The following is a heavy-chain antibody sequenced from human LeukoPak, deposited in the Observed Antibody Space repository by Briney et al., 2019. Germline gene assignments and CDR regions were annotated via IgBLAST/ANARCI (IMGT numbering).Heavy chain of an antibody. CDR3: ARGSYSSGWYGYWYFDL. V-gene: IGHV4-59*01. CDR2: IYYSGST. CDR1: GGSISSYY. Sequence: ASETLSLTCTVSGGSISSYYWSWIRQPAGKGLEWMGYIYYSGSTNYNPSLKSRVTISVDTSKNQFSLKLSSVTAADTAVYYCARGSYSSGWYGYWYFDLWGRGTLVTVSS. D-gene: IGHD6-19*01. J-gene: IGHJ2*01.